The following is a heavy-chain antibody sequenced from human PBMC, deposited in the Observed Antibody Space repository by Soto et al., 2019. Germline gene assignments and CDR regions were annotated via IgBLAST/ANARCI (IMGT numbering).Heavy chain of an antibody. J-gene: IGHJ4*02. CDR1: GFIFSDYH. CDR3: VGESYYRLDF. CDR2: SRNRSDDYTI. V-gene: IGHV3-72*01. D-gene: IGHD3-16*01. Sequence: RLSCAASGFIFSDYHMNWVRQAPGKGLEWVGRSRNRSDDYTIEYAASVKGRLIISRGDSENLLYLQMNSLKTEDTAVYYCVGESYYRLDFSGQATLVTLSS.